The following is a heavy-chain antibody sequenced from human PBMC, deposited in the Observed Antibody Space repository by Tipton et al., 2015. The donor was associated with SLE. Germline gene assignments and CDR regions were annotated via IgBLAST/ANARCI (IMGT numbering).Heavy chain of an antibody. CDR2: ISYDGSNK. Sequence: SLRLSCAASGFTFSTYAVHWVRQAPGKGLEWVAVISYDGSNKYYADSVKGRFTISRDNSKNTLYLQMNSLRAEDTAVYYCATLTGTGYYFDYWGQGTLVTVSS. CDR3: ATLTGTGYYFDY. V-gene: IGHV3-30*04. D-gene: IGHD1-7*01. CDR1: GFTFSTYA. J-gene: IGHJ4*02.